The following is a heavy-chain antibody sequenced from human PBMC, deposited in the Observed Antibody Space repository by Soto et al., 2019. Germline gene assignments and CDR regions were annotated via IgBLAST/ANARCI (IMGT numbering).Heavy chain of an antibody. CDR1: GFTFSSYS. Sequence: PGGSLRLSCAGSGFTFSSYSLNWVRQAPGKGLEWVSSISSSSSYIYYADSVKGRFTISRDNDKNSLYLQMNSLRAEDTAVYYCARTPYCSGGSCYSGYAFDIWGQGTMVTVSS. CDR2: ISSSSSYI. V-gene: IGHV3-21*01. J-gene: IGHJ3*02. D-gene: IGHD2-15*01. CDR3: ARTPYCSGGSCYSGYAFDI.